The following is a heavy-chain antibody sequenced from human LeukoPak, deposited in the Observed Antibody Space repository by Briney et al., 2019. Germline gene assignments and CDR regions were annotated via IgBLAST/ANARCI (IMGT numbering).Heavy chain of an antibody. Sequence: SETLSLTCAVYGGSFSGYYWSWIRQPPGKRLEWIGNIHYSGSSNYNPSLQSRVTMSIDASRNQLFLKLTSVTAADTAVYYCALAPNSNWFDFWGQGTLVTVSS. CDR2: IHYSGSS. J-gene: IGHJ5*01. CDR3: ALAPNSNWFDF. CDR1: GGSFSGYY. D-gene: IGHD2-8*01. V-gene: IGHV4-59*08.